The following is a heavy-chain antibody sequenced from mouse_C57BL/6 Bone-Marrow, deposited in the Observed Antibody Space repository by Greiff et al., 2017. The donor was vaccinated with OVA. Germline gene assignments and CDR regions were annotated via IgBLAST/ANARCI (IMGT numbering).Heavy chain of an antibody. V-gene: IGHV1-47*01. CDR3: ARVNDYLAWFAY. CDR1: GYTFTTYP. D-gene: IGHD2-13*01. Sequence: QVHVKQSGAELVKPGASVKMSCKASGYTFTTYPIEWMKQNHGKSLEWIGNFHPYNDDTKYNEKFKGKATLTVEKSSSTVYLELSRLTSDDSAVYYCARVNDYLAWFAYWGQGTLVTVSA. J-gene: IGHJ3*01. CDR2: FHPYNDDT.